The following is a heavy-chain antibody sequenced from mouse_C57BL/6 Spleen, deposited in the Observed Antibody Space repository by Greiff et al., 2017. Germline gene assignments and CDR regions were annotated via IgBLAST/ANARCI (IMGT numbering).Heavy chain of an antibody. D-gene: IGHD1-1*01. Sequence: VKLQESGAELVKPGASVKISCKASGHAFSSYWMNWVKQRPGKGLEWIGQIYPGDGDTNYNGKFKGKATLTADKSSSTAYMQLSSLTSEDSAVYFCARWEYYGSSIDVWGTGTTVTVSS. CDR1: GHAFSSYW. CDR3: ARWEYYGSSIDV. CDR2: IYPGDGDT. J-gene: IGHJ1*03. V-gene: IGHV1-80*01.